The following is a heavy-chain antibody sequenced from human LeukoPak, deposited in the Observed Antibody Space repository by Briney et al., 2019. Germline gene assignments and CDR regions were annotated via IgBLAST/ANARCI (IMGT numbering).Heavy chain of an antibody. CDR1: GGSISSYH. CDR3: ARVSPIPAAGSSYYFAMDV. CDR2: IYSSGTT. V-gene: IGHV4-4*07. Sequence: SETLSLTCTVSGGSISSYHWSWIRQAAGKGLEWIGRIYSSGTTTYNPSFKSRVTMSLDTSNNQLSLKLTSVTAADTAVYYCARVSPIPAAGSSYYFAMDVWGQGTTVTVSS. J-gene: IGHJ6*02. D-gene: IGHD6-13*01.